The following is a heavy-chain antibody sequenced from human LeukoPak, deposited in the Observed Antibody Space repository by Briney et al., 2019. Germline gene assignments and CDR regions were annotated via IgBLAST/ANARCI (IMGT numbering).Heavy chain of an antibody. CDR1: GFTFSSYA. CDR2: ISGSGGST. CDR3: AKLIAVAGTLGSSGYYYGMDV. V-gene: IGHV3-23*01. D-gene: IGHD6-19*01. J-gene: IGHJ6*02. Sequence: PGGSLRLSCAASGFTFSSYAMSWVRQAPGKGLEWVSAISGSGGSTYYADSVKGRFTISRDNSKNTLYLQMNSLRAEDTAVYYCAKLIAVAGTLGSSGYYYGMDVWGQGTTVTVSS.